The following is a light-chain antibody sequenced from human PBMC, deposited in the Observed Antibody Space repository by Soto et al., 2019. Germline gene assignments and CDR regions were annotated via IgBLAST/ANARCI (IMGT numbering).Light chain of an antibody. CDR3: QQRTNWPIT. V-gene: IGKV3D-20*02. J-gene: IGKJ5*01. CDR1: QSVSSNY. CDR2: GAS. Sequence: EVVLTQSPGTLSLSAGERATLSCRASQSVSSNYLAWYQQKPGQSPRLLIYGASNRASGISDRFSGSGSRTDFTLSISSLQPGDFAVYYCQQRTNWPITFGQGARLEIK.